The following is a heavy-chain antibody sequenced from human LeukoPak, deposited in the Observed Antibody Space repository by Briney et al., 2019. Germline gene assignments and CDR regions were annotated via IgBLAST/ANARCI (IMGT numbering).Heavy chain of an antibody. CDR2: ISTRTGNP. J-gene: IGHJ4*02. Sequence: ASVKVSCKGTGYTFNNYAINWVRQAPGQGLEWMGWISTRTGNPTYAQDFRGRFVFSLDTSVSTAYLQISSLKAEDTAVFYCARVTPMNYIDYWGQGTLVTVSS. CDR1: GYTFNNYA. V-gene: IGHV7-4-1*02. CDR3: ARVTPMNYIDY. D-gene: IGHD5-18*01.